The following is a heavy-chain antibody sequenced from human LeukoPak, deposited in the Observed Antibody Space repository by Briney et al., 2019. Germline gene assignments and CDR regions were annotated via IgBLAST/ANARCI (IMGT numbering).Heavy chain of an antibody. CDR1: GFTFSSYA. D-gene: IGHD3-22*01. Sequence: PGGSLRLSCAASGFTFSSYAMSWVRQAPGKGLEWVSAIGGSGGSTHYADSVKGRFTISRDNSKNTLYLQMNSLRAEDTAVYYCAKGDSDYYDSSGDFDYWGQGTLVTVSS. CDR2: IGGSGGST. CDR3: AKGDSDYYDSSGDFDY. V-gene: IGHV3-23*01. J-gene: IGHJ4*02.